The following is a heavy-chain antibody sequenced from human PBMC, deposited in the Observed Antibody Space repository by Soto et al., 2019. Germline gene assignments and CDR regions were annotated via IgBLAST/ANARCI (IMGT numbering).Heavy chain of an antibody. J-gene: IGHJ5*02. CDR1: CGSISSCGYS. V-gene: IGHV4-30-2*01. CDR2: IYHSGST. D-gene: IGHD2-2*01. Sequence: TSETLSLTCAVSCGSISSCGYSWSWIRQPPGKGLEWIGYIYHSGSTYYNPSLKSRVTISVDRSKNQFSLKLSSVTAADTAVYYCARVPYRWGQGTLVTVSS. CDR3: ARVPYR.